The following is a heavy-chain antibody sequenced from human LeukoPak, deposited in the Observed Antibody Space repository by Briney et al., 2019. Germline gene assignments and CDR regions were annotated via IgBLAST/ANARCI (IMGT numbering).Heavy chain of an antibody. J-gene: IGHJ4*02. D-gene: IGHD6-19*01. CDR2: ITGSGGST. V-gene: IGHV3-23*01. CDR3: AKAPASRYSSGWIDY. CDR1: GFTFSSYA. Sequence: GESLRLSCAASGFTFSSYAMSWVRQAPGKGLEWVSTITGSGGSTYYADSVKGRFTISRDNSKNTLDLQMNSLRAEDTAVYYCAKAPASRYSSGWIDYWGQGTLVTVSS.